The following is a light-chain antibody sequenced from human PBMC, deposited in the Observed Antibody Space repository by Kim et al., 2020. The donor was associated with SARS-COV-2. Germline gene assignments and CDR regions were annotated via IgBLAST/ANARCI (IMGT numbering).Light chain of an antibody. V-gene: IGLV1-40*01. J-gene: IGLJ3*02. CDR1: SSNIGADYD. CDR3: QSYDSSLSGSV. Sequence: RDTISCTGTSSNIGADYDVHWYQQFPGKAPKVHIYGNNNRPSGVPDRFSGSKSGTSASLAITGLQPEDEADYHCQSYDSSLSGSVFGGGTQLTVL. CDR2: GNN.